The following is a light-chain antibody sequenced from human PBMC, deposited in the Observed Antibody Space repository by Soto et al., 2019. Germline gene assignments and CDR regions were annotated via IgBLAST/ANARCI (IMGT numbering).Light chain of an antibody. CDR1: QSVSNNY. J-gene: IGKJ2*01. V-gene: IGKV3-20*01. CDR2: GAS. CDR3: QQYGVSPLMFT. Sequence: EIVLVQSPGTLSLSPGERATLSCRASQSVSNNYLAWYQQKPGQAPRLLIYGASSRATGVPDRFSGSGTGTDFSLTITRLYPEDFAVYYCQQYGVSPLMFTFGQGTKVVVK.